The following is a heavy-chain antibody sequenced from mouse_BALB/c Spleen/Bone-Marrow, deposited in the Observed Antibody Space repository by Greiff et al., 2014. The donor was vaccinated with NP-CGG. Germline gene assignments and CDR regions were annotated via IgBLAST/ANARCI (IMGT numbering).Heavy chain of an antibody. Sequence: VQLQQSGAELVRPGSSVKISCKASGYAFSNYWMNWMKQRPGQGLEWIGQIYPGDGDTNYNGEFKGKATLIADKSSNTAYMQLSSLTSEDSAVYFCASRGDYSYSMDYWGQGTSVTVSS. CDR1: GYAFSNYW. CDR2: IYPGDGDT. V-gene: IGHV1-80*01. J-gene: IGHJ4*01. D-gene: IGHD1-1*01. CDR3: ASRGDYSYSMDY.